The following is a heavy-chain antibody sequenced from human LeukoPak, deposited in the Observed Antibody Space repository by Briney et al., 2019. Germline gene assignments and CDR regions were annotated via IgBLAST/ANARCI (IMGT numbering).Heavy chain of an antibody. V-gene: IGHV3-64*01. D-gene: IGHD6-13*01. J-gene: IGHJ4*02. CDR3: ASGSRGIAAY. CDR2: ISSNGGST. CDR1: GFTFSSYA. Sequence: PGGSLRLSCAASGFTFSSYAMHWVRQAPGKRLEYVSAISSNGGSTYYANSVKGRFTISRDNSKNTLYLQMGSLRAEDMAVYYCASGSRGIAAYWGQGTLVTVSS.